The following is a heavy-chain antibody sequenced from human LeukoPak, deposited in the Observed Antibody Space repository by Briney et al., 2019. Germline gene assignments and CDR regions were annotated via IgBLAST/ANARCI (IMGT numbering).Heavy chain of an antibody. CDR3: ARDFRYDSSGYYVVLLN. J-gene: IGHJ4*02. CDR1: GGTFSSYA. Sequence: SVKVSCTASGGTFSSYAISWVRQAPGQGLEWMGGIIPIFGTANYAQKFQGRVTITADESTSTAYMELSSLRSEDTAVYYCARDFRYDSSGYYVVLLNWGQGTLVTVSS. D-gene: IGHD3-22*01. CDR2: IIPIFGTA. V-gene: IGHV1-69*13.